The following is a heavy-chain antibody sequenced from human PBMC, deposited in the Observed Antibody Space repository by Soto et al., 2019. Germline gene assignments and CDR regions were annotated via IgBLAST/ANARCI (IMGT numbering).Heavy chain of an antibody. D-gene: IGHD3-22*01. CDR1: GGSISSSSYY. V-gene: IGHV4-39*01. CDR2: IYYTGST. Sequence: SETLFLTCTVSGGSISSSSYYWVWIRQPPGKGLEWIGSIYYTGSTYYNPSLKSRVTISVDTSKNQFSLKLSSVTAADTAVYYCARQRRYYYDSSGYPDYWGQGTLVTVSS. J-gene: IGHJ4*02. CDR3: ARQRRYYYDSSGYPDY.